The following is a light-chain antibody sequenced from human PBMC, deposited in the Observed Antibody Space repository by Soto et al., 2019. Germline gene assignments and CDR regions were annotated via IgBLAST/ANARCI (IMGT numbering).Light chain of an antibody. CDR3: CSYAGRYSYV. V-gene: IGLV2-11*01. CDR2: DVS. CDR1: SSDVGGYNY. J-gene: IGLJ1*01. Sequence: QSALTQPRSVSGSPGQSVTISCTGTSSDVGGYNYVSWYQQHPGKAPKLMIYDVSKRPSGVPDRFSGSKSGNTASLPISGRQADDEADYCCCSYAGRYSYVFGTGTKVTVL.